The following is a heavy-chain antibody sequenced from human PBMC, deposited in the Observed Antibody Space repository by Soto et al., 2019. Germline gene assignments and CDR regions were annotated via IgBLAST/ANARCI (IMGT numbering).Heavy chain of an antibody. V-gene: IGHV4-39*01. CDR3: ARQFRFGRRLQVSVDP. J-gene: IGHJ5*02. CDR2: IDYSGNT. D-gene: IGHD3-16*01. CDR1: GGSISSSTCY. Sequence: QLQLQESGPRLVKAAETLSLNCTVSGGSISSSTCYWGWIRQPPGRGLEWVGSIDYSGNTYYNASLKSRVIVSVDTSKNQFSLKLNSATAADTAVYYCARQFRFGRRLQVSVDPWGQGIMVTVSS.